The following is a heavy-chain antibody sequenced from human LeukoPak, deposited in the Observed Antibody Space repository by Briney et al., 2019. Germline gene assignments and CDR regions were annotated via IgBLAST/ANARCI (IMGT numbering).Heavy chain of an antibody. CDR2: INHSGST. Sequence: SETLSLTCAVYGGSFSGYYWSWIRQPPGKGLEWIGEINHSGSTNYNPSLKSRVTISVDTSKNQFSLKLSSVTAADTAVYYCASLTYSGSSNYWGQGTLVTVST. V-gene: IGHV4-34*01. D-gene: IGHD1-26*01. CDR3: ASLTYSGSSNY. J-gene: IGHJ4*02. CDR1: GGSFSGYY.